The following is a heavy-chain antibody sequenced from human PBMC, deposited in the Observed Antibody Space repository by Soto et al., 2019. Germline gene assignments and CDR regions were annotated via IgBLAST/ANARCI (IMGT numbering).Heavy chain of an antibody. CDR2: INPILGIS. CDR3: ARDIVVVVGATQVMDG. J-gene: IGHJ6*02. V-gene: IGHV1-69*08. Sequence: QVQVVQSGAEVKKPGSSVKVSCKASGGTFSSYTISWVRQAPGQGLEWMGRINPILGISNYAQKFQGRVTITADKSTSTAYMDLRSLRSEDTAVYYCARDIVVVVGATQVMDGCGQGTTVTVSS. CDR1: GGTFSSYT. D-gene: IGHD2-15*01.